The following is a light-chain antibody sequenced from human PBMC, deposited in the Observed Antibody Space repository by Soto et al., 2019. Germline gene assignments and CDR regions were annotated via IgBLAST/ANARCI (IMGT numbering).Light chain of an antibody. Sequence: EIVLTQSPGTLSLSPGERATPSCRASQSVSSNLAWYQQKPGQAPRLLIYGASTRATGIPARFSGSGSGTEFTLTISSLQSEDFAVYYCQQYNNWPPVTFGQGTKVDIK. CDR1: QSVSSN. CDR2: GAS. V-gene: IGKV3-15*01. J-gene: IGKJ1*01. CDR3: QQYNNWPPVT.